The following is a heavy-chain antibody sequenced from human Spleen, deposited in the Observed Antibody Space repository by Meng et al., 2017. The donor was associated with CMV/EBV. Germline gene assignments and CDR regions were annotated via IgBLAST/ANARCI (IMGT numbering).Heavy chain of an antibody. CDR3: ARGDFWSGDSYYAMDV. Sequence: GFSFYSFTIHVVRQAPGKGLGWLADISSDGNSQHYSDSVKGRFTVSRDISKNTLFLQMNSLKSEDTAMYYCARGDFWSGDSYYAMDVWGQGTLVTVSS. D-gene: IGHD3-3*01. CDR1: GFSFYSFT. V-gene: IGHV3-30*04. CDR2: ISSDGNSQ. J-gene: IGHJ6*02.